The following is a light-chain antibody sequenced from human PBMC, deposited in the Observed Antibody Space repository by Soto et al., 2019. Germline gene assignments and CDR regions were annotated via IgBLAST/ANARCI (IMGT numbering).Light chain of an antibody. Sequence: EIVMTQSPATLSVSPGERATLSCRASQSVSSYLAWYQQKPGQAPRLLIYDASTRATGIPARFSGSGSGTDLTLTISSLQSEDFAVYYCQQYNDWPWTFGQGTKVDIK. CDR1: QSVSSY. V-gene: IGKV3-15*01. CDR2: DAS. J-gene: IGKJ1*01. CDR3: QQYNDWPWT.